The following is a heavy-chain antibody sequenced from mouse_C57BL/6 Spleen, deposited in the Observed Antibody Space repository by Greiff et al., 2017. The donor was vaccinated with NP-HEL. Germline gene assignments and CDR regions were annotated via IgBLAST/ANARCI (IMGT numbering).Heavy chain of an antibody. D-gene: IGHD3-3*01. CDR3: ARGGTPYFDY. CDR2: IDPSDSYT. CDR1: GYTFTSYW. V-gene: IGHV1-59*01. Sequence: VQLQQPGAELVRPGTSVKLSCKASGYTFTSYWMHWVKQRPGQGLEWIGVIDPSDSYTNYNQKFKGKATLTVDTSSSTAYMQLSSLTSEDSAVYYCARGGTPYFDYWGQGTTLTVSS. J-gene: IGHJ2*01.